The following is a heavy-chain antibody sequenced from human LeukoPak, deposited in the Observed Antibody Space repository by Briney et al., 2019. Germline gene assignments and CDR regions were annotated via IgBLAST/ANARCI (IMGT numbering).Heavy chain of an antibody. CDR1: GFTFSSYG. CDR3: ARGGYCSSTSCAPYYYYGMDV. J-gene: IGHJ6*02. D-gene: IGHD2-2*01. V-gene: IGHV3-33*01. Sequence: GGSLRLSCAASGFTFSSYGMHWVRQAPGKGLEWVAAIWYDGSNKYYADSVKGRFTISRDNSKNTLYLQMNSLRAEDTAVYYCARGGYCSSTSCAPYYYYGMDVWGQGTTVTVSS. CDR2: IWYDGSNK.